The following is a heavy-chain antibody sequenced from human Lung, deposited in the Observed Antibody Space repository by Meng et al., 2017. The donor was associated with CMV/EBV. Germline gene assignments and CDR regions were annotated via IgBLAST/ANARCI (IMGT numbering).Heavy chain of an antibody. CDR3: ARVGGCSGGGCYHRLFDY. Sequence: QVQLQESGPGLVTPSQTLSLTCTFAGGSISSGDYYWSWIRQPPGKGLEWIGYIYYTGSTYYNPSLKSRVIISVDTSKNQFSLKLNSVTAADTAVYYCARVGGCSGGGCYHRLFDYWGQGTLVTVSS. D-gene: IGHD2-15*01. CDR1: GGSISSGDYY. V-gene: IGHV4-30-4*01. J-gene: IGHJ4*02. CDR2: IYYTGST.